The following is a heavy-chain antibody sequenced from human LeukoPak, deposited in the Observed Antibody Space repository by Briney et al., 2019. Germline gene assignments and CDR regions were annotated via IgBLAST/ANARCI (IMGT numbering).Heavy chain of an antibody. CDR2: INKDGSEQ. CDR1: GFPFSDYS. CDR3: TGGGATSSWYWFF. J-gene: IGHJ4*02. D-gene: IGHD6-13*01. Sequence: GGSLRLSCAASGFPFSDYSMNWVRQAPGKGPEWVASINKDGSEQYYVDSVKGRFTISRDNAKNSLSLQVSSLRAEDTAVYYCTGGGATSSWYWFFWGQGTLVTVSS. V-gene: IGHV3-7*01.